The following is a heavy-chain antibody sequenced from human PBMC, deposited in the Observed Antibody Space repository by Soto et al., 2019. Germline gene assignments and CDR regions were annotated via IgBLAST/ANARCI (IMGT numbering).Heavy chain of an antibody. V-gene: IGHV1-18*01. D-gene: IGHD6-19*01. J-gene: IGHJ4*02. CDR1: GYTFTSNG. CDR3: ARKPVAGTAFFDY. CDR2: ISAYNGNT. Sequence: ASVKVSCTASGYTFTSNGISWVRQAPGQGLEWMGWISAYNGNTNYAQKLQGRVTMTTDTSTITAYMELRSLRSDDTAVYYCARKPVAGTAFFDYWGQGTLVTVSS.